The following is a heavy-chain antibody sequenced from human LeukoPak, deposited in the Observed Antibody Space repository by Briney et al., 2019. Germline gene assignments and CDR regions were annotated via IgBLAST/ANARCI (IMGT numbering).Heavy chain of an antibody. CDR2: VYVGDGRT. V-gene: IGHV1-46*01. J-gene: IGHJ4*02. CDR1: GCIFTSHY. Sequence: GASVGVSCKASGCIFTSHYIHWVRLAPGQGLQWMGIVYVGDGRTRYAQEFQGRVTMTWDTSTSTVYMDLSSLKTEDTAVYYCAREMPATFYFDFWGQGTVVTVSS. D-gene: IGHD2/OR15-2a*01. CDR3: AREMPATFYFDF.